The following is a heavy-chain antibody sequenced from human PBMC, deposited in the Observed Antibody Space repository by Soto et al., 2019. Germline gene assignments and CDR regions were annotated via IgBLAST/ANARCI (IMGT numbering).Heavy chain of an antibody. V-gene: IGHV1-69*01. CDR2: IIPIFDSI. Sequence: QVQLVQSGAEVKKPGSSVKVSCKASGGTFSSYAISWVRQAPGQGLEWVGGIIPIFDSINYAQKFQGRVTITADESTRTAYMELSSLRSEDTAVYYCARGRIAVATDYYYYALDLWGRGNTVTVSS. D-gene: IGHD6-19*01. J-gene: IGHJ6*02. CDR1: GGTFSSYA. CDR3: ARGRIAVATDYYYYALDL.